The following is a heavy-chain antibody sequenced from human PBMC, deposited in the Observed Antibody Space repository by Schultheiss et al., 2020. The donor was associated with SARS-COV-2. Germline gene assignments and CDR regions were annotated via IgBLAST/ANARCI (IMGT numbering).Heavy chain of an antibody. CDR3: ARDGYCSGGTCYADLYYYYYMDV. D-gene: IGHD2-15*01. Sequence: SQTLSLTCAVSGYSISSGHFWGWIRQAPGKGLEWIGEINQSGGTNYNPSLKSRVTISVDTSKNQFSLKLSSVTATDTAVYYCARDGYCSGGTCYADLYYYYYMDVWGKGTTVTVSS. CDR1: GYSISSGHF. J-gene: IGHJ6*03. V-gene: IGHV4-38-2*02. CDR2: INQSGGT.